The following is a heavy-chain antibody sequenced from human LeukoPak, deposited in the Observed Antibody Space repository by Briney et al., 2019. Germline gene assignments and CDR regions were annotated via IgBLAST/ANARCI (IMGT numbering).Heavy chain of an antibody. CDR3: ARNLQSRTQGYYFDY. CDR2: ISGSGDAT. J-gene: IGHJ4*02. CDR1: GFTFSGQC. D-gene: IGHD2-2*01. Sequence: GGSLRLSCAASGFTFSGQCMSWVRQAPGKGLEWVSSISGSGDATFYADSAKGRFIIAIDNSENTLALQMNSLRDEDTAIYYYARNLQSRTQGYYFDYRGQRILVTVSS. V-gene: IGHV3-23*01.